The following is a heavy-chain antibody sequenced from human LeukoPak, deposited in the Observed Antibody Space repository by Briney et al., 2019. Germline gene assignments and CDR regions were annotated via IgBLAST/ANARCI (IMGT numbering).Heavy chain of an antibody. Sequence: PGKSLTLSCVVSGFNFDNFAMHWVRQPLSKGLEWVAVISHDGRTKYYADSMKGRITISRDNSKNTLFLQMNNLRSEDTAVYFCARPSPPGDGYNPPDHWGQGTLVTVSS. V-gene: IGHV3-30*04. CDR3: ARPSPPGDGYNPPDH. J-gene: IGHJ4*02. CDR2: ISHDGRTK. CDR1: GFNFDNFA. D-gene: IGHD5-24*01.